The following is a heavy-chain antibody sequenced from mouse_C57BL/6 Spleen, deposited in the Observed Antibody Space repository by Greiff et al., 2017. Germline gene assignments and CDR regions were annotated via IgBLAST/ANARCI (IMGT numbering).Heavy chain of an antibody. CDR3: ARDGIGFAY. V-gene: IGHV5-4*01. D-gene: IGHD4-1*01. CDR2: ISDGGSYT. J-gene: IGHJ3*01. Sequence: EVKVVESGGGLVKPGGSLKLSCAASGFTFSSYAMSWVRQTPEKRLEWVATISDGGSYTYYPDNVKGRFTLSRDNAKNNLYLQMSHLKAEDTAMYYCARDGIGFAYWGQGTLVTVSA. CDR1: GFTFSSYA.